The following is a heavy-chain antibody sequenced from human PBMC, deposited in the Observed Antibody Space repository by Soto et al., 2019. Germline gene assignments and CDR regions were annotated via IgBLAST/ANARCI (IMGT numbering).Heavy chain of an antibody. CDR1: GFTFSIYG. J-gene: IGHJ4*02. V-gene: IGHV3-23*01. D-gene: IGHD3-10*01. CDR2: ISGSSTTT. Sequence: LRLSCAASGFTFSIYGMSWVRQAPGQGLEWISGISGSSTTTYHADSVKGRFTVFRDNSKNTLYLQMNSLRAEDTAVYYCAKYYYGSASYTYQPSDYWGQATLVTVSS. CDR3: AKYYYGSASYTYQPSDY.